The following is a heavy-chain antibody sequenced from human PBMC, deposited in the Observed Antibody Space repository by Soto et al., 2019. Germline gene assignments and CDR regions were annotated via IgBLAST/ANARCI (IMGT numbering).Heavy chain of an antibody. CDR3: ARRLNLGSFDH. CDR2: VYYSGSV. Sequence: SETLSLTCNVSGVSLTGYHWNWIRQPPGKTLEWIGFVYYSGSVSYNPSLKGRASISVDRSKNQFSLRLTSVTAADTAVYYCARRLNLGSFDHWGQGTLVTVSS. V-gene: IGHV4-59*01. J-gene: IGHJ5*02. CDR1: GVSLTGYH. D-gene: IGHD3-10*01.